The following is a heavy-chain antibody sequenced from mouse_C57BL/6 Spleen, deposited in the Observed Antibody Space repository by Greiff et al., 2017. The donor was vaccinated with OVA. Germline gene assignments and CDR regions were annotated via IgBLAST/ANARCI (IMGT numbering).Heavy chain of an antibody. D-gene: IGHD3-1*01. J-gene: IGHJ3*01. V-gene: IGHV1-82*01. CDR1: GYAFSSSW. Sequence: VQLQQSGPELVKPGAPVKISCKASGYAFSSSWMNWVKQRPGKGLEWIGRIYPGDGDTNYNGKFKGKATLTADKSSSTAYMQLSSLTSEDSAVYFCARESQSSWFAYWGQGTLVTVSA. CDR2: IYPGDGDT. CDR3: ARESQSSWFAY.